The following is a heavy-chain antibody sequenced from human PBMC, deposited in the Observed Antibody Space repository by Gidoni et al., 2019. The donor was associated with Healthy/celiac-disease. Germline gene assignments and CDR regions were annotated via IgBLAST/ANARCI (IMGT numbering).Heavy chain of an antibody. D-gene: IGHD6-13*01. CDR3: ARDLGIAAAGTGGYYYYYGMDV. Sequence: EVQLVESGGGLVQPGGSLRLSCAASGFTFSSYAMHWVRQAPGKGLEYVSAISSNGGSTYYANSVKGRFTISRDNSKNTLYLQMGSLRAEDMAVYYCARDLGIAAAGTGGYYYYYGMDVWGQGTTVTVSS. CDR2: ISSNGGST. CDR1: GFTFSSYA. J-gene: IGHJ6*02. V-gene: IGHV3-64*01.